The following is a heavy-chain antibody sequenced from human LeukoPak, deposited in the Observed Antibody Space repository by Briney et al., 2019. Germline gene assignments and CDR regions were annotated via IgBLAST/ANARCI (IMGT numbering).Heavy chain of an antibody. D-gene: IGHD6-19*01. CDR3: AARPPRAVAGPFDY. Sequence: GGSLRLSCAASGFTLSGRSMHWARQGSGRGLFWVSGIYADGSVAGYADSVKGRFTISRDSSKNTLSLQMNSLRAEDTAVYYCAARPPRAVAGPFDYWGQGTLVTVSS. V-gene: IGHV3-74*01. J-gene: IGHJ4*02. CDR1: GFTLSGRS. CDR2: IYADGSVA.